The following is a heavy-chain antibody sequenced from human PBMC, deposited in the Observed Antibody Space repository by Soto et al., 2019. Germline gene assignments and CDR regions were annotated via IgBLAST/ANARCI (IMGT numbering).Heavy chain of an antibody. D-gene: IGHD5-18*01. CDR2: IYDDGAT. CDR3: ARGALYSYGSYFDC. V-gene: IGHV3-53*01. J-gene: IGHJ4*02. Sequence: XGCLRLSCAASGFAFSTDYLIWVRQAPGMGLECVSVIYDDGATYYADSVRGRFTISRDNSKNTLYLQMNSLRAEDTAVYFCARGALYSYGSYFDCWGQGTLVTV. CDR1: GFAFSTDY.